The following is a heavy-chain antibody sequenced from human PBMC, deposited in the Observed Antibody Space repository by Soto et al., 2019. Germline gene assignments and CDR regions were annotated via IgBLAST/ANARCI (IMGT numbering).Heavy chain of an antibody. J-gene: IGHJ5*01. CDR3: ARENPPQAGSYYDS. CDR2: VTAGRGNT. CDR1: GYTFTAYT. V-gene: IGHV1-3*01. D-gene: IGHD3-10*01. Sequence: ASVKVSCKTSGYTFTAYTIHWVRQAPGQRLEWVGWVTAGRGNTDYSQKFQGRVTITRDTYASTAYMELYSLRSEDTAVYYCARENPPQAGSYYDSWGPGTLVTVSS.